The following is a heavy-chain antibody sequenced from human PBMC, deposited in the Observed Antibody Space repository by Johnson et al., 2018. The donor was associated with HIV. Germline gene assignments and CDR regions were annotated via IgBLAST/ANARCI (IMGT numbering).Heavy chain of an antibody. Sequence: VQLVESGGGLVKPGGSLRLSCAASGITFSNAWMSWVRQAPGKGLEWVSGINWSGSSTDYADSVKGRFTISRDHAKSSLYLQMNSLRAEDTALYYCARPAYSGTWTDAFDIWGQGTMVTVSS. CDR2: INWSGSST. CDR3: ARPAYSGTWTDAFDI. D-gene: IGHD1-26*01. CDR1: GITFSNAW. J-gene: IGHJ3*02. V-gene: IGHV3-20*04.